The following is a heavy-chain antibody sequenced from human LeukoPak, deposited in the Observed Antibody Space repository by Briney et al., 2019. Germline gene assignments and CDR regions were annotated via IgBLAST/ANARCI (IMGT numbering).Heavy chain of an antibody. CDR3: ASLYVVPAATRGHYYYGMDV. J-gene: IGHJ6*02. CDR2: INHSGST. V-gene: IGHV4-34*01. Sequence: TSETLSLTCAVYGGSFSGYYWSWIRQPPGKGLEWIGEINHSGSTNYNPSLKSRVTISVDTSKNQFSLKLSSVTAADTAVHYCASLYVVPAATRGHYYYGMDVWGQGTTVTVSS. D-gene: IGHD2-2*01. CDR1: GGSFSGYY.